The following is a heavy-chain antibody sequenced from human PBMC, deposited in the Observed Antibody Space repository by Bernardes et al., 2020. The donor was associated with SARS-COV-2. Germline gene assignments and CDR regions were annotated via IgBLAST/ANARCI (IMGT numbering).Heavy chain of an antibody. J-gene: IGHJ4*02. CDR1: GFTFSSYS. Sequence: SLRLSCAASGFTFSSYSMNWVRQAPGKGLEWVSYISSSSSTIYYADSVKGRFTISRDNAKNSLYLQMNSLRDEDTAVYYCASSSWFGELPLDYWGQGTLVTVSS. D-gene: IGHD3-10*01. CDR2: ISSSSSTI. V-gene: IGHV3-48*02. CDR3: ASSSWFGELPLDY.